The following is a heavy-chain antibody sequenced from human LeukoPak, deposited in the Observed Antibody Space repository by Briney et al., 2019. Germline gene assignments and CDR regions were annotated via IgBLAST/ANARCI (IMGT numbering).Heavy chain of an antibody. D-gene: IGHD6-19*01. J-gene: IGHJ4*02. CDR3: ARWDDSAWGFGN. Sequence: SETLSLTCTVSGGSISSDYWSWIRQSPGKGLEWVGYISHSGTTSYDPSLKSRVTISVDTSKNQLSLKLTSVTAADTAVYYCARWDDSAWGFGNWGPGTLVTVSS. V-gene: IGHV4-59*08. CDR1: GGSISSDY. CDR2: ISHSGTT.